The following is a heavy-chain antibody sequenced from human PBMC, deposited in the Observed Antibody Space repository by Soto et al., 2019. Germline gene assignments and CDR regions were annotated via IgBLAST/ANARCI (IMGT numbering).Heavy chain of an antibody. CDR3: AREYYDYVWGSYRQLDY. V-gene: IGHV1-18*04. CDR2: ISAYNGNT. D-gene: IGHD3-16*02. Sequence: QVQLVQSGAEVKKPGASVKVSCKASGYTFTSYGISWVRQAPGQGLEWMGWISAYNGNTNYAQKLQGRVTMTTDTSTSTAYMELRSLRSDDTAVYYCAREYYDYVWGSYRQLDYWGQGTLVTVSS. CDR1: GYTFTSYG. J-gene: IGHJ4*02.